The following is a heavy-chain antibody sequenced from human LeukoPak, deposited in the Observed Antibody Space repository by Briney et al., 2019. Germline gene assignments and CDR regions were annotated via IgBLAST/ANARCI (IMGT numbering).Heavy chain of an antibody. CDR2: IYTSGST. D-gene: IGHD6-13*01. V-gene: IGHV4-61*02. CDR1: GGSISSGSYY. Sequence: SETLSLTCTVSGGSISSGSYYWSWIRQPAGKGLEWIGRIYTSGSTNYNPSLKSRVTISVDTSKNQFSLKLPSVTAADTAVYYCARHSTAAGTSEFQHWGQGTLVTVSS. J-gene: IGHJ1*01. CDR3: ARHSTAAGTSEFQH.